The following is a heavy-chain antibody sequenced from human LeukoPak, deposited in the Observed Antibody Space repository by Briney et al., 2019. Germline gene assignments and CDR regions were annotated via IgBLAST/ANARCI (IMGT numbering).Heavy chain of an antibody. D-gene: IGHD1-26*01. Sequence: SETLSLTCSVSDGSIRSSSYYCGWIRQGPGKGLEWIGNVYYNGSTYYNPSLKSRVTISVDTFKDQFSLKVRSVTAADTAVYYCARHRRFRGGSYPRHYYYYLDVWGKGTTVTVSS. V-gene: IGHV4-39*07. J-gene: IGHJ6*03. CDR1: DGSIRSSSYY. CDR2: VYYNGST. CDR3: ARHRRFRGGSYPRHYYYYLDV.